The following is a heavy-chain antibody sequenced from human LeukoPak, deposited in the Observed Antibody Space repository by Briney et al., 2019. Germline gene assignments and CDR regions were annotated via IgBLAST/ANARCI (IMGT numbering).Heavy chain of an antibody. V-gene: IGHV3-23*01. CDR1: GFTFSSYA. CDR3: AKDVWGSFSLYDAFDI. J-gene: IGHJ3*02. CDR2: ISGSGGST. D-gene: IGHD3-16*01. Sequence: GGSLRLSCAASGFTFSSYAMSWVRQAPGKGLEWVSAISGSGGSTYYADSVKGRFTISRDNSKNTLYLQMNSLRAEDTAVYYCAKDVWGSFSLYDAFDIWAKGTMVTVSS.